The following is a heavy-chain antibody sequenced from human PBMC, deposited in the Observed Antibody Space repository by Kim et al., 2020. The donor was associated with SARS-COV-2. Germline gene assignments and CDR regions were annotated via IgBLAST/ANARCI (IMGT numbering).Heavy chain of an antibody. J-gene: IGHJ4*02. D-gene: IGHD2-2*01. CDR3: AHSSTSPEFDY. Sequence: KRYSPSLKSRLTITKDTAKNQVVLTMTNMDPVDTATYYCAHSSTSPEFDYWGQGTLVTVSS. V-gene: IGHV2-5*01. CDR2: K.